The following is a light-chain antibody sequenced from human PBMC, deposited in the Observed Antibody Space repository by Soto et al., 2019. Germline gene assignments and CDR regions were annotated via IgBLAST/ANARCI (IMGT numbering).Light chain of an antibody. CDR3: QQAYSVPWT. CDR2: GAV. Sequence: DFQMTQFPSSLSASVGDIITITCRSRQSISNHVNWYQQRPGKAPKVLMYGAVSLQSGVPSRFSGHGSGTDFTLTITCLQPEDFAIYWCQQAYSVPWTFGQGTKVEAK. V-gene: IGKV1-39*01. J-gene: IGKJ1*01. CDR1: QSISNH.